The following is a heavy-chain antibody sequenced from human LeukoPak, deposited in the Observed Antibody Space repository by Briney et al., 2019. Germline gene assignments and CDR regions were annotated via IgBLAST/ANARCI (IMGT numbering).Heavy chain of an antibody. CDR2: TYSIGSI. CDR1: GGSISSYY. V-gene: IGHV4-59*01. CDR3: ARTRGYSYGPSDY. D-gene: IGHD5-18*01. J-gene: IGHJ4*02. Sequence: SETLSLSCSVSGGSISSYYWSWIRQPPGKGLEWIGNTYSIGSINYNPSLKSRVTISVDTSKNQFSLKLSSVTAADTAVYYCARTRGYSYGPSDYWGQGTLVTVSS.